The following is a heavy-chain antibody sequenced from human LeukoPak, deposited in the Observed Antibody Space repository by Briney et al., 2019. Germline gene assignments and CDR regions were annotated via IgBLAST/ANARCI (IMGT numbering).Heavy chain of an antibody. CDR3: ARAPKGANSWFDP. CDR1: GFTFSSYS. D-gene: IGHD1-26*01. CDR2: ISSSSSYI. J-gene: IGHJ5*02. V-gene: IGHV3-21*01. Sequence: GGSLRLSCAASGFTFSSYSMNWVRQAPGKGLEWVSSISSSSSYIYYADSVKGRFTISRDNAKNSLYLQMNSLRAEDAAVYYCARAPKGANSWFDPWGQGTLVTVSS.